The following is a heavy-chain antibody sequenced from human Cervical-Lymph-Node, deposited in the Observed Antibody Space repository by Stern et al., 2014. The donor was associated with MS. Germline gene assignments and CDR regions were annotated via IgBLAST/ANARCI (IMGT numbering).Heavy chain of an antibody. V-gene: IGHV5-51*01. CDR1: GYSFTLYW. J-gene: IGHJ4*02. CDR2: IYPGDSDA. Sequence: VQLVQSGAEMKKPGESLKISCKGSGYSFTLYWIGWVRQLPGKCLEWMVIIYPGDSDARSSPSFQGQVTISADKSISTAYLQWSSLKASDTAMYYCAALVRGSYFYWGQGTLVTVSS. D-gene: IGHD1-26*01. CDR3: AALVRGSYFY.